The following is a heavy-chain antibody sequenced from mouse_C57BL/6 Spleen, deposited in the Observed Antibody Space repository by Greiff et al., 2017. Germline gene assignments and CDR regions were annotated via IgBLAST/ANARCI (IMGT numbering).Heavy chain of an antibody. CDR2: INPSSGYT. V-gene: IGHV1-4*01. J-gene: IGHJ2*01. D-gene: IGHD1-1*01. CDR1: GYTFTSYT. Sequence: QVQLQQSGAELARPGASVKMSCKASGYTFTSYTLHWVKQRPGQGLEWIGYINPSSGYTKYNQKFKDKATLTADKSSSTAYMQLSSLTSEDSAVYYCARREGGYYGSSPLDYWGQGTTLTVSS. CDR3: ARREGGYYGSSPLDY.